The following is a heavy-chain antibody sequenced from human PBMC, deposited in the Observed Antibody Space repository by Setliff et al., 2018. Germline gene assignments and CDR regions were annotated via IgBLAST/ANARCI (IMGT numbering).Heavy chain of an antibody. CDR3: ASSGWGVGGAFDY. CDR2: VNTSTGNP. Sequence: ASVKVSCKASGYTFTSYAMNWVRQAPGQGLEWMGWVNTSTGNPTYAQGFTGRFVFSLDTSVSTAYLQISSLKAEDTAVYYCASSGWGVGGAFDYWGQGTLVTVSS. D-gene: IGHD3-22*01. V-gene: IGHV7-4-1*02. J-gene: IGHJ4*02. CDR1: GYTFTSYA.